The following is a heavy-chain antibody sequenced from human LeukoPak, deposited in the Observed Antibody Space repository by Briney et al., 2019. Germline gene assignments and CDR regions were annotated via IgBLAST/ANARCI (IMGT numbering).Heavy chain of an antibody. CDR3: AKDRNYELLYAFDI. CDR1: GFPFDDYA. J-gene: IGHJ3*02. CDR2: ISWNSNLI. Sequence: GRSLRLSCAVSGFPFDDYAMHWVRQAPGKGLEWVSGISWNSNLIGYADSVKGRFTISRDNAKNSLYLQMNSLRPEDMALYYCAKDRNYELLYAFDIWGQGTMVTVSS. V-gene: IGHV3-9*03. D-gene: IGHD2-2*02.